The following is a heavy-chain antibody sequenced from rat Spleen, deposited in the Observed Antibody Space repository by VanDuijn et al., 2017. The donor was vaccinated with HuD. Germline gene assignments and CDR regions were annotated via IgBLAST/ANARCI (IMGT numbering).Heavy chain of an antibody. CDR1: GFTFSAYW. D-gene: IGHD5-1*01. Sequence: EVQLVETGGDLVQPGGSLKLSCVASGFTFSAYWMYWVRQAPTKGLEWVASILRSGENTYYSDSVKGRFTISRDNARSTLYLQMNSLRAEDTATYYCTNNWEAYYWGQGVMVTVSS. CDR2: ILRSGENT. CDR3: TNNWEAYY. V-gene: IGHV5-31*01. J-gene: IGHJ2*01.